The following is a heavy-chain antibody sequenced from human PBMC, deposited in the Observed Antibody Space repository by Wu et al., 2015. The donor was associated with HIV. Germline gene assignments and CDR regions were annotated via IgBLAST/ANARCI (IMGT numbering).Heavy chain of an antibody. J-gene: IGHJ6*02. CDR1: GGTFSSYA. CDR3: ARNTDSVATSLYSLGV. CDR2: IIPIFGTA. V-gene: IGHV1-69*12. Sequence: QVQLVQSGAEVKKPGSSVKVSCKASGGTFSSYAISWVRQAPGQGLEWMGGIIPIFGTANYAQKFQGRVTITADESTSTAYMELSSLKSEDTAVYYCARNTDSVATSLYSLGVWGQGTVVTVSS. D-gene: IGHD5-12*01.